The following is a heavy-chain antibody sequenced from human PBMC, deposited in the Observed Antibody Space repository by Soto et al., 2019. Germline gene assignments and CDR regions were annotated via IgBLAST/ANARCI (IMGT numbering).Heavy chain of an antibody. CDR1: GGSVSSGSYY. Sequence: SETLSLTCPVSGGSVSSGSYYWSWIRQPPGKGLEWIGYIYYSGSTNYNPSLKSRVTISVDTSKNQFSLKLSSVTAADTAVYYCARGPDCISTSCYAGNSVVVNYYGMDVWGQGTTVTVSS. D-gene: IGHD2-2*01. V-gene: IGHV4-61*01. J-gene: IGHJ6*02. CDR2: IYYSGST. CDR3: ARGPDCISTSCYAGNSVVVNYYGMDV.